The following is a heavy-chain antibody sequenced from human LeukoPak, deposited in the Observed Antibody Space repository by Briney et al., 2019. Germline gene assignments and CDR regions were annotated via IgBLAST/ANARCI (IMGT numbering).Heavy chain of an antibody. Sequence: PSETLSLTCTVSGGSISSSSYYWGWIRQPPGKGLEWIGSIYYSGSTYYNPSLKSRVTISVDTSKNQFSLKLSSVTAADTAVYYCARAGGAGSRITMVRADFDYWGQGTLVTVSS. D-gene: IGHD3-10*01. CDR3: ARAGGAGSRITMVRADFDY. J-gene: IGHJ4*02. CDR2: IYYSGST. V-gene: IGHV4-39*07. CDR1: GGSISSSSYY.